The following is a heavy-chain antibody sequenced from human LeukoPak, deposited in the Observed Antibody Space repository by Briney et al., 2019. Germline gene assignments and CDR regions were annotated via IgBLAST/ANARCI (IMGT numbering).Heavy chain of an antibody. V-gene: IGHV1-18*01. D-gene: IGHD3-3*01. CDR1: GYTFTSYG. CDR3: ARDRGYYDFWSGYPVGYFDY. Sequence: APVKVSCKASGYTFTSYGISCVRQAPGPGLGWMGWISAYNGNTNYAQKLQGGVTMTTDTCTSTAYMELRSLRSDDTAVYYCARDRGYYDFWSGYPVGYFDYWGQGTLVTVSS. CDR2: ISAYNGNT. J-gene: IGHJ4*02.